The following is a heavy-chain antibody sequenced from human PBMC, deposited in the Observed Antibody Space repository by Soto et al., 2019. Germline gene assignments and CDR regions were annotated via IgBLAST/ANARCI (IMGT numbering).Heavy chain of an antibody. CDR1: GFTFSSYA. D-gene: IGHD3-10*01. Sequence: GGSLRLSCAASGFTFSSYAMSWVRQAPGKGLEWVSAISGSGGSTYYADSVKGRFTISRDNSKNTLYLQMNSLRAEDTAVYYCAKWGIAMVRGVIIGGVGMDVWGQGTTVTVSS. J-gene: IGHJ6*02. CDR2: ISGSGGST. V-gene: IGHV3-23*01. CDR3: AKWGIAMVRGVIIGGVGMDV.